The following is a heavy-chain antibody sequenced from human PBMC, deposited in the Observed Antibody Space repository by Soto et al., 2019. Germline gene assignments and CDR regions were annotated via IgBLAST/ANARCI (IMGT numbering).Heavy chain of an antibody. J-gene: IGHJ4*02. D-gene: IGHD3-22*01. V-gene: IGHV3-23*01. Sequence: EVQLFESGGGLVQPGGSLSLSCAASAFTFNNYAMSWVRQAPGKGLEWVSGIGGSGRTTYYADSVKGRFTISRDNSNNTLFLQMNSVRAEDTAVYYCAKSRYSDSSGDFYDYWGQGTLGTVSA. CDR3: AKSRYSDSSGDFYDY. CDR1: AFTFNNYA. CDR2: IGGSGRTT.